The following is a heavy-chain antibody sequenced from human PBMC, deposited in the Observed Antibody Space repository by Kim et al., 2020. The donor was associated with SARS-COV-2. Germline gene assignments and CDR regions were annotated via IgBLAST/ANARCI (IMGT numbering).Heavy chain of an antibody. Sequence: SVKVSCKASGGTFSSYAISWVRQAPGQGLEWMGGIIPIFGTANYAQKFQGRVTITADESTSTAYMELSSMRSEDTAVYYCAILLCTVTGSDYWGQGTLVTVSS. J-gene: IGHJ4*02. CDR2: IIPIFGTA. CDR3: AILLCTVTGSDY. D-gene: IGHD4-4*01. V-gene: IGHV1-69*13. CDR1: GGTFSSYA.